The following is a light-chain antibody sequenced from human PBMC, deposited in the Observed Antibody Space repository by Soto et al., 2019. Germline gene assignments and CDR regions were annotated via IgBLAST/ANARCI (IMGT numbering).Light chain of an antibody. CDR3: CSYAGSSTFYVV. CDR2: EVS. Sequence: QSVLTQPASVSGSPGQSITISCTGTSSDVWSYNLVSWYQQHPGKAPKLMIYEVSKRPSGVSNRFSGSKSGNTASLTISGLQAEDEADYYCCSYAGSSTFYVVVGGGTKVTVL. V-gene: IGLV2-23*02. J-gene: IGLJ2*01. CDR1: SSDVWSYNL.